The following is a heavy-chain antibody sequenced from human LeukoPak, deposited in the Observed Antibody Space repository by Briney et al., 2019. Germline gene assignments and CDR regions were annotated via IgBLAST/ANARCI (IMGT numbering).Heavy chain of an antibody. D-gene: IGHD6-13*01. CDR2: IIPIFGTA. Sequence: SVKVTCKASGGTFSSYAISWVRQAPGQGLEWMGGIIPIFGTANYAQKFQGRVTITADESTSTAYMELSSLRSEDTAVYYCARVSYSSSWHDGYWGQGTLVTVSS. CDR1: GGTFSSYA. V-gene: IGHV1-69*01. CDR3: ARVSYSSSWHDGY. J-gene: IGHJ4*02.